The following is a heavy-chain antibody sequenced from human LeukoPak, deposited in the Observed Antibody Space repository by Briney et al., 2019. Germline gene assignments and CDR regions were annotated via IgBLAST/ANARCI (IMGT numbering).Heavy chain of an antibody. CDR3: AREHCYGGNCYGWRYLDV. CDR2: IGVGGET. D-gene: IGHD2-15*01. V-gene: IGHV3-13*01. CDR1: GFTFSNFD. J-gene: IGHJ6*03. Sequence: TGGSLRLSCAASGFTFSNFDMYWVRQGPGRGLEWVSTIGVGGETHYPDSMRCRFTISRENAKNSLYLQINSLRAGDTAVYYCAREHCYGGNCYGWRYLDVWGKGTTVTVSS.